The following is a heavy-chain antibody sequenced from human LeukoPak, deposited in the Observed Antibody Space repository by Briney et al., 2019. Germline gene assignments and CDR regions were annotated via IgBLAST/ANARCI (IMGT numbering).Heavy chain of an antibody. CDR1: GYTFSSFG. Sequence: ASVKVSCKASGYTFSSFGISWLRQAPGQAPEWTGWISPYNGNTNYAQKFQGRVSMSTDTSTSTAYMELTSLRFDDTAVYYCARERVAPEYWGQGTLVTVSS. D-gene: IGHD2-15*01. J-gene: IGHJ4*02. V-gene: IGHV1-18*04. CDR3: ARERVAPEY. CDR2: ISPYNGNT.